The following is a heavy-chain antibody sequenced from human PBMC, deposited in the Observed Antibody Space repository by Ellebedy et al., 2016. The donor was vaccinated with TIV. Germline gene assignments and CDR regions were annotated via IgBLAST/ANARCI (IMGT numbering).Heavy chain of an antibody. V-gene: IGHV1-2*04. CDR1: GYTFSGYY. Sequence: AASVKVSCKASGYTFSGYYIHWVRQAPGQGPEWMGWINPYRGGTSYEPKFQDWVTLTGDTSIRTVDMEVSWLRSDDTAIYSWADAPPREGGIAAAGLDYWGQGTLVTVSS. CDR2: INPYRGGT. J-gene: IGHJ4*02. D-gene: IGHD6-13*01. CDR3: ADAPPREGGIAAAGLDY.